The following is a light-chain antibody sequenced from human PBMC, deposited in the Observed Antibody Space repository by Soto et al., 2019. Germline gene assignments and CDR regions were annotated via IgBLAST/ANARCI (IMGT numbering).Light chain of an antibody. CDR3: QQYNNWWWT. Sequence: EIVMTQSPATLSVSPGERATLSCRASQSVSSNLAWYQQKPGQAPRLLIYGASTRPTGIPARFSGSGSGTEFTRTISSLQSEDVAVYYCQQYNNWWWTFGQGTKVEIK. CDR1: QSVSSN. V-gene: IGKV3-15*01. J-gene: IGKJ1*01. CDR2: GAS.